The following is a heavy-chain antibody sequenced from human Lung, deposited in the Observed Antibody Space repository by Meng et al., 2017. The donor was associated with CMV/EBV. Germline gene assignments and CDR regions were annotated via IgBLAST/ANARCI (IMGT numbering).Heavy chain of an antibody. CDR1: GGPISSVYW. Sequence: ECGPGLVDPSGTLSLPCVVSGGPISSVYWWTWVRPSPGKGLEWIGEMYHNGTTNYNPSLKSRVTISMGKSNNQLSLKLNSVTAADTAVYYCATQESRDGHNPYWGQGTLVTVSS. D-gene: IGHD5-24*01. CDR2: MYHNGTT. V-gene: IGHV4-4*02. J-gene: IGHJ4*02. CDR3: ATQESRDGHNPY.